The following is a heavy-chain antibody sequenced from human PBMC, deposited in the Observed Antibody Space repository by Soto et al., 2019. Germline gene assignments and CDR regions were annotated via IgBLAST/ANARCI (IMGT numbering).Heavy chain of an antibody. CDR2: IIPIFGTA. D-gene: IGHD2-8*01. CDR1: GGTFSSYA. V-gene: IGHV1-69*13. J-gene: IGHJ3*02. Sequence: SVKVSCKASGGTFSSYAISWVRQAPGQGLEWMGGIIPIFGTANYAQKFQGRVTITADESTSTAYMELSSLRSEDTAVYYCARGRKIVIMVYAPHDAFDIWGQGKMVTVSS. CDR3: ARGRKIVIMVYAPHDAFDI.